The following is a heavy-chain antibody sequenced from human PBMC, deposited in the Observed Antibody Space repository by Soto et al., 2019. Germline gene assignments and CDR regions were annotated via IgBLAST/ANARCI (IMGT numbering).Heavy chain of an antibody. Sequence: GGSLRLSXAASGFTFSTYSMNWVRQAPGKGLEWVSYISSSSSFIYYADSVKGRFTISRDNAKNSLYLQMNSLRAEDTAVYYCARDRLVDYGMDVWGQGTTVTVSS. J-gene: IGHJ6*02. CDR3: ARDRLVDYGMDV. V-gene: IGHV3-21*01. D-gene: IGHD3-9*01. CDR2: ISSSSSFI. CDR1: GFTFSTYS.